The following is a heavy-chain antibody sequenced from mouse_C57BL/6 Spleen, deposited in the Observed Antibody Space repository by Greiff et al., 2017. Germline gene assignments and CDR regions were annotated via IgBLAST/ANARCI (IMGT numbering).Heavy chain of an antibody. Sequence: EVQLVESGPELVKPGASVKISCKASGYSFTGYYMNWVKQSPEKSLEWIGEINPSTGGTTYNQKFKAKATLTVDKSSSTAYMQRKSLTSEDSAVYYCARGYGTSFDYWGQGTTLTVSS. D-gene: IGHD2-1*01. CDR3: ARGYGTSFDY. J-gene: IGHJ2*01. CDR2: INPSTGGT. CDR1: GYSFTGYY. V-gene: IGHV1-42*01.